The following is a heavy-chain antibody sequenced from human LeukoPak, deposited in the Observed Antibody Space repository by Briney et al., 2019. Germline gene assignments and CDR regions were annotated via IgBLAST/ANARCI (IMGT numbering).Heavy chain of an antibody. V-gene: IGHV1-2*02. CDR2: INPNSGGT. CDR1: GYTFTSYG. J-gene: IGHJ4*02. CDR3: ARDGDKPFDY. D-gene: IGHD7-27*01. Sequence: ASVKVSCKASGYTFTSYGISWVRQAPGQGLEWMGWINPNSGGTNYAQKFQGRVTMTRDTSISTAYMELSRLRSDDTAVYYCARDGDKPFDYWGQGTLVTVSS.